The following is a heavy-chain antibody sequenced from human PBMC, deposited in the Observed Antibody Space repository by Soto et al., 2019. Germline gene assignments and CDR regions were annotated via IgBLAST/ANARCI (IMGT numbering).Heavy chain of an antibody. CDR1: GFTFSSYA. CDR2: ISGSAGST. D-gene: IGHD3-9*01. CDR3: AKRPSTRDFDWLQGGGAYDV. V-gene: IGHV3-23*01. Sequence: EVQLLESGGGLVQPGGSLRLSCAATGFTFSSYALSWVRQAPGKGLEWVSAISGSAGSTYYADSVKGRFTISRDNSQNTQYLQMNSLRGEDAAVYSFAKRPSTRDFDWLQGGGAYDVWGQGTMVTVSS. J-gene: IGHJ3*01.